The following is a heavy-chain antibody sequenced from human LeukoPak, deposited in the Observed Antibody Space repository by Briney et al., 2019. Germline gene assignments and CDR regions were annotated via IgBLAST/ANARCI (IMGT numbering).Heavy chain of an antibody. D-gene: IGHD2-2*01. V-gene: IGHV3-30*18. CDR3: AKGAMAGPLDY. CDR1: GFTFSSYG. CDR2: TSYDGSNK. Sequence: PGRSLRLSCAASGFTFSSYGMHWVRQAPGKGLEWVAVTSYDGSNKYYADSVKGRFTISRDNSKNTLYLQMDSLRAEDTAVYYCAKGAMAGPLDYWGQGTLVTVSS. J-gene: IGHJ4*02.